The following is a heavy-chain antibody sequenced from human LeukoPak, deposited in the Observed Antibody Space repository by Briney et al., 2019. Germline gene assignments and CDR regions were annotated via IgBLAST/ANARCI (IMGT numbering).Heavy chain of an antibody. CDR2: ISSSGSTI. V-gene: IGHV3-11*04. Sequence: PGGSLRLSCAGSGFTFSDYYMNWIRQAPGKGLEWVSYISSSGSTIYYADSVKGRFTISRDNAKNTLILQMNSLRVEDTAVYYCARDWVYKIDYWGRGTLVTVSS. CDR3: ARDWVYKIDY. CDR1: GFTFSDYY. J-gene: IGHJ4*02. D-gene: IGHD5-24*01.